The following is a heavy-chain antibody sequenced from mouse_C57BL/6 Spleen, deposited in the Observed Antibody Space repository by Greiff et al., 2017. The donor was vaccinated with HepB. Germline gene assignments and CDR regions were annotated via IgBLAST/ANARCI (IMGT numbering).Heavy chain of an antibody. J-gene: IGHJ2*01. CDR2: IYPGSGST. Sequence: VQLQQPGAELVKPGASAKMSCKASGYTFTSYWITWVKQRSGQGLEWIGDIYPGSGSTNYIEKFKSKATLTVDTSSSTAYMQLSSLTSEDSAVYYCARHYYGSSYYFDYWGQGTTLTVSS. D-gene: IGHD1-1*01. CDR3: ARHYYGSSYYFDY. V-gene: IGHV1-55*01. CDR1: GYTFTSYW.